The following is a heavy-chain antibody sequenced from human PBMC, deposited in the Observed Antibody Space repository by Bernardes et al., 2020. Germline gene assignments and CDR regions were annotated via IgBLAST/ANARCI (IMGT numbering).Heavy chain of an antibody. CDR3: ARVSWAYCSSTSCSKFDF. Sequence: ASVKVSCKASGYTFTSYGISWVRQAPGQGLEWMGWISAYSGNTNYAQKLQGRVTMSTDTSTSTVYMELRSLRSDDTAVYFCARVSWAYCSSTSCSKFDFWGQGTLVTVSS. CDR1: GYTFTSYG. CDR2: ISAYSGNT. D-gene: IGHD2-2*01. J-gene: IGHJ4*02. V-gene: IGHV1-18*01.